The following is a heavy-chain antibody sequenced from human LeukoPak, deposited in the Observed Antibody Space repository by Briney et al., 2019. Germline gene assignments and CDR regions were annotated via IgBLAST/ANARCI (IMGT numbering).Heavy chain of an antibody. CDR2: IYHSGST. D-gene: IGHD3-22*01. CDR1: GYSISSGYY. J-gene: IGHJ6*02. V-gene: IGHV4-38-2*02. Sequence: PSETLSLTCTVSGYSISSGYYWGWIRQPPGKGLEWIGSIYHSGSTYYNPSLKSRVTISVDTSKNQFSLKLSSVTAADTAVYYCARGYSGYYYEDYYYYYGMDVWGQGTTVTVSS. CDR3: ARGYSGYYYEDYYYYYGMDV.